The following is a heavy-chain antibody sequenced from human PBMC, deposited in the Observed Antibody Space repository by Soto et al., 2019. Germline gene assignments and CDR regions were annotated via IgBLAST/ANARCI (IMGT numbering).Heavy chain of an antibody. V-gene: IGHV3-23*01. D-gene: IGHD6-19*01. CDR3: ARRNSGWYFDY. J-gene: IGHJ4*02. CDR1: GFNFSCYA. Sequence: EMQLLESGGGLVQPGGSLRLSCAASGFNFSCYAMNWVRQAPGKGLEWVSVISGSGDSTYYADSVKGRFTISRDNSKNTLYLQMNSLRAEDTAVYYCARRNSGWYFDYWGQGTLVTVST. CDR2: ISGSGDST.